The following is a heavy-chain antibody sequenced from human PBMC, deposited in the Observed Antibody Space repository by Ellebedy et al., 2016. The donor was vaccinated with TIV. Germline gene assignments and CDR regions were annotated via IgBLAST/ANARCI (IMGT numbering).Heavy chain of an antibody. D-gene: IGHD3/OR15-3a*01. CDR3: SRVDLGLAFHY. J-gene: IGHJ4*02. CDR1: GFTVSANY. V-gene: IGHV3-53*01. CDR2: IYSSGIT. Sequence: GESLKISCAVSGFTVSANYTSWVRQAPGKGLEWVSIIYSSGITYYPDSVKGRFTISRDNSKNTVSLQMNSLRAEDTAVYYCSRVDLGLAFHYWGRGTLVTVSS.